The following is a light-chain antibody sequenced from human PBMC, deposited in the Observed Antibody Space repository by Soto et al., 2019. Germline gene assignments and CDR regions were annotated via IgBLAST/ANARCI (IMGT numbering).Light chain of an antibody. CDR2: GNS. CDR1: SSNIGAGYD. CDR3: QSYDRSPRGSV. Sequence: QSVLTQPPSVSGAPGQRVTISCTGSSSNIGAGYDVHWYQQLPRKAPKLLIYGNSNRPSGVPDRFSGSKSGTSVSLAIAGLQAAEEAAYYCQSYDRSPRGSVFGAGTKLTVL. J-gene: IGLJ3*02. V-gene: IGLV1-40*01.